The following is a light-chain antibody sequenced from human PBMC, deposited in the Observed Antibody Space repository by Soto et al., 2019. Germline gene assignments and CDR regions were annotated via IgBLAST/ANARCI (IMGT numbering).Light chain of an antibody. V-gene: IGKV3-20*01. CDR2: GAS. CDR1: QSVRSGS. Sequence: EVVLTQSPGTLSLSPGEGATLSCRASQSVRSGSLAWYQQKPGQAPRLPIFGASSRATDTPDRFSGSGSGTDFTLTITRVDTEDFAVYYCHYYADSPYTFGQGTRLEI. J-gene: IGKJ2*01. CDR3: HYYADSPYT.